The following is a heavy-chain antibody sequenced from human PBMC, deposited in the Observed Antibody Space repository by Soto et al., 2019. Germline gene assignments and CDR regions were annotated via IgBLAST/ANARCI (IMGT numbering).Heavy chain of an antibody. V-gene: IGHV4-34*01. CDR3: ARERRGMVRGVIPFDY. J-gene: IGHJ4*02. Sequence: KTSETLSLTCAVYGGSFSGYYWSWIRQPPGKGLEWIGEINHSGSTNYNPSLKSRVIISVDTSKNQFSLKLSSVTAADTAVYYCARERRGMVRGVIPFDYWGQGTLVTVSS. CDR1: GGSFSGYY. D-gene: IGHD3-10*01. CDR2: INHSGST.